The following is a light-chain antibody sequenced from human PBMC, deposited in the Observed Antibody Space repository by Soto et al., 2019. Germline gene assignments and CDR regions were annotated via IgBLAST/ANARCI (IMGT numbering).Light chain of an antibody. Sequence: AIRMTQSPSSFSASTGDRVTITCRASQGISSYLAWYQQKPGKAPKLLIYAASTLHSGVPSRFSGSGSGTDFTLTISCLQSEDFATYYFQQYYSYPPTFGQGTKLEIK. CDR2: AAS. CDR3: QQYYSYPPT. V-gene: IGKV1-8*01. J-gene: IGKJ2*01. CDR1: QGISSY.